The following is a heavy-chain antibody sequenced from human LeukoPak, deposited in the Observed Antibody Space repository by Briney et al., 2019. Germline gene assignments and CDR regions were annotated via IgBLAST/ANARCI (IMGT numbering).Heavy chain of an antibody. Sequence: GASVKVSCKASGYTFTDYYIHWVRQAPGQGLEWMGWINLNSGDTYYAQNFQDRVTRTGDTSISTAYLELSSLRSDDTAVFYCARSYFDVLTNYYMWLAPWGQGTLVTVSS. CDR1: GYTFTDYY. CDR2: INLNSGDT. D-gene: IGHD3-9*01. J-gene: IGHJ5*02. V-gene: IGHV1-2*02. CDR3: ARSYFDVLTNYYMWLAP.